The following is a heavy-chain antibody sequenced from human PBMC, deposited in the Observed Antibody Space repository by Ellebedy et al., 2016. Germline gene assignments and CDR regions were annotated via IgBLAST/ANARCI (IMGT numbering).Heavy chain of an antibody. CDR1: GFTFSSYG. D-gene: IGHD2-15*01. CDR2: IWYDGSNK. J-gene: IGHJ4*02. V-gene: IGHV3-33*01. CDR3: ARDSSCRSGGSCYGY. Sequence: GGSLRLSXAASGFTFSSYGMPWVRQAPGKGLEWVAVIWYDGSNKYYADSVKGRFTISRDNSKNTLYLQMNSLRAEDTAVYYCARDSSCRSGGSCYGYWGQGTLVTVSS.